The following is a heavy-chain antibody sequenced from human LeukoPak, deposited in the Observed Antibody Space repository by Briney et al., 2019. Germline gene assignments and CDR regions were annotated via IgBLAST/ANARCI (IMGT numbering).Heavy chain of an antibody. CDR3: ARDRGGAYDFWSGYYTGYFDY. J-gene: IGHJ4*02. CDR1: GFTFSSYN. D-gene: IGHD3-3*01. CDR2: TSNSSNTI. Sequence: GGSLRLSCAASGFTFSSYNMNSVRQAPGKGLEWVSYTSNSSNTIYYADSVKGRFTISRDNAKNSLYLQMNRLRAEDTAVYYCARDRGGAYDFWSGYYTGYFDYWGQGTLVPVSS. V-gene: IGHV3-48*01.